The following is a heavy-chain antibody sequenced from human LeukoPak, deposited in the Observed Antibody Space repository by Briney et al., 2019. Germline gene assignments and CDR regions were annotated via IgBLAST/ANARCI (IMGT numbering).Heavy chain of an antibody. CDR1: GFTFDDYA. V-gene: IGHV3-9*01. D-gene: IGHD6-13*01. CDR2: ISWNSGSI. CDR3: AKDRREYSSSWLDY. J-gene: IGHJ4*02. Sequence: PGRSLRLSCAASGFTFDDYAMHWVRQAPGKGLEWVSGISWNSGSIGYADSVKGRFTISRDNAKNSLYLQMNSLRAEDTALYYCAKDRREYSSSWLDYWGQGTLVTVSS.